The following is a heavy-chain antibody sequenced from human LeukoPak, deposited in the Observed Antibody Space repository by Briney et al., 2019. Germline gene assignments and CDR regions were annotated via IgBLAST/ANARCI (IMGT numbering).Heavy chain of an antibody. CDR3: ASRKLGNDY. D-gene: IGHD7-27*01. J-gene: IGHJ4*02. CDR2: INSSGST. Sequence: SETLSLTCTVSGGSISEYYWSWIRQTAGKGLEYVGRINSSGSTNYNPSLKSRVTMSVDPSKNQFSLRLTSVTAADTAVYYCASRKLGNDYWGQGTLVTVSS. V-gene: IGHV4-4*07. CDR1: GGSISEYY.